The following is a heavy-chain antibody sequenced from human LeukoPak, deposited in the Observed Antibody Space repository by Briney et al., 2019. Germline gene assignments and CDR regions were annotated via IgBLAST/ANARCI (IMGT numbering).Heavy chain of an antibody. D-gene: IGHD3-22*01. V-gene: IGHV1-2*02. CDR3: ARVDYYDSSGYYYGIDY. Sequence: GASLKVSCKPSGYTFTGYYMHWVRQAPGQGLEWMGWINPNSGGTNYAQKFQGRVTMSQDTSISTAYIVLSRLRSDDTAVYYCARVDYYDSSGYYYGIDYRGEGTLVTVCS. CDR1: GYTFTGYY. CDR2: INPNSGGT. J-gene: IGHJ4*02.